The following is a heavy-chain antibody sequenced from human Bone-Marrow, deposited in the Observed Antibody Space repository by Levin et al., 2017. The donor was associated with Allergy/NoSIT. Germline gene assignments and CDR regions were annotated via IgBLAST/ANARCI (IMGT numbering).Heavy chain of an antibody. CDR1: AFTFSNAW. J-gene: IGHJ4*02. D-gene: IGHD1-26*01. Sequence: GESLKISCAAPAFTFSNAWMNWVRQAPGKGLEWVGRIKSKTNGGTTDYASPVKGRFTISRDDSINTLFLQMNSLKTEDTAVYYCTPDVGGPLGYWGQGTLVTVSS. V-gene: IGHV3-15*07. CDR3: TPDVGGPLGY. CDR2: IKSKTNGGTT.